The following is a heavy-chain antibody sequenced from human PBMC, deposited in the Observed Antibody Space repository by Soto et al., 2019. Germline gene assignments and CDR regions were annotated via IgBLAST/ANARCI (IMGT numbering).Heavy chain of an antibody. V-gene: IGHV3-30-3*01. J-gene: IGHJ4*02. CDR1: RFTFSSYA. Sequence: GGSLRLSCAASRFTFSSYAMHWVRQAPGKGLEWVAVISYDGSNKYYADSVKGRFTISRDNAKNTLYLQMNSLRGEDTAVYYCVRDRGYTGYDLEYWGQGTLVTVSS. D-gene: IGHD5-12*01. CDR3: VRDRGYTGYDLEY. CDR2: ISYDGSNK.